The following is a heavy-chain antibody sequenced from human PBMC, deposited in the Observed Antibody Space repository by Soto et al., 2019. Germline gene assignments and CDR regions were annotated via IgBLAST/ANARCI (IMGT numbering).Heavy chain of an antibody. Sequence: SQTLSLTCTVSGGSISSYYWSWIRQPPGKGLEWIGYIYYSGSTNYNPSLKSRVTISVDTSKNQFSLKLSSVTAADTAVYYCARGYYDFWSGYFDYWGQGTLVTVSS. J-gene: IGHJ4*02. CDR2: IYYSGST. V-gene: IGHV4-59*01. CDR3: ARGYYDFWSGYFDY. CDR1: GGSISSYY. D-gene: IGHD3-3*01.